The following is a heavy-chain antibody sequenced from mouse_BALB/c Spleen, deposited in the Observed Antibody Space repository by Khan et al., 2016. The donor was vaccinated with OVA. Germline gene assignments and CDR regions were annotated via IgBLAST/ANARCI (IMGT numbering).Heavy chain of an antibody. J-gene: IGHJ3*01. Sequence: QVQLKQSGPELVKPGASVRISCTASDYTFTSYSIHWVTQRPGQGLEWIGWIYPGNLHNYYTERFKGKATLTADKSSSTAYLHLSSLTSEDSAVYVCARGGYGSFAYWGQGTLVTVSA. CDR2: IYPGNLHN. V-gene: IGHV1S56*01. D-gene: IGHD2-2*01. CDR1: DYTFTSYS. CDR3: ARGGYGSFAY.